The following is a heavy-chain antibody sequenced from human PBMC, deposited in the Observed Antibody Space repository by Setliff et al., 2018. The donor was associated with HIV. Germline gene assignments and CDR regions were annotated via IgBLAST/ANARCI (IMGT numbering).Heavy chain of an antibody. D-gene: IGHD4-17*01. CDR1: GFTVSNNY. CDR2: IYSGCNT. V-gene: IGHV3-53*01. CDR3: VRGVNLYEKYDYGDRPLIDY. J-gene: IGHJ4*02. Sequence: PGGSLSLSCEASGFTVSNNYMSWVRQAPGKGLEWVSVIYSGCNTYYGDSVKGRFIISRDNSKTTVYLQMNSLRAEDTAVYYCVRGVNLYEKYDYGDRPLIDYWGQGTLVTGSS.